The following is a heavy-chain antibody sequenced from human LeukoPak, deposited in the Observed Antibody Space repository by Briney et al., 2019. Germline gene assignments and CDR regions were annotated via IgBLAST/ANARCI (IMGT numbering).Heavy chain of an antibody. D-gene: IGHD3-10*01. CDR2: IIPIFGTA. Sequence: SVKVSCKASGGTFSSYAISWVRQAPGQGLEWMGGIIPIFGTANYAQKFQGRVTITADESTSTAYMELSSLRSEDTAVYYCAREGPGKGSYHNGKTLDYFDYWGQGTLVTVSS. CDR1: GGTFSSYA. J-gene: IGHJ4*02. CDR3: AREGPGKGSYHNGKTLDYFDY. V-gene: IGHV1-69*01.